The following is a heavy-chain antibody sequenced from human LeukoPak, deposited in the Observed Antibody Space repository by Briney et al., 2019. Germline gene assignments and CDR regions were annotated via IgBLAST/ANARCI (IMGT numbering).Heavy chain of an antibody. CDR2: ISSNGGST. D-gene: IGHD2-2*02. J-gene: IGHJ4*02. V-gene: IGHV3-64*01. CDR1: GFTFSSYA. CDR3: AREFCSSTSCYKALGY. Sequence: GGSLRLSCAASGFTFSSYAMHWVRQAPGKGLKYVSAISSNGGSTYYANSVKGRFTISRDNSKNTLYLQMGSLGAEDMAVYYCAREFCSSTSCYKALGYWGQGTLVTVSS.